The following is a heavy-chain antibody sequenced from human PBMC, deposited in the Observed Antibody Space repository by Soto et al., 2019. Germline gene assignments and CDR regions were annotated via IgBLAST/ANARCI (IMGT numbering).Heavy chain of an antibody. V-gene: IGHV3-7*01. CDR2: IKQDGSEK. CDR1: GFTFSSYW. J-gene: IGHJ4*02. D-gene: IGHD3-3*01. CDR3: ARDSAGFWSGYYSY. Sequence: QPGGSLRLSCAVSGFTFSSYWMSWVCQAPGKEPEWVANIKQDGSEKYYVDSVKGRFTIARDNSKNSLFLQMNSLTAEDTAIYYCARDSAGFWSGYYSYWGQGTQVTVSS.